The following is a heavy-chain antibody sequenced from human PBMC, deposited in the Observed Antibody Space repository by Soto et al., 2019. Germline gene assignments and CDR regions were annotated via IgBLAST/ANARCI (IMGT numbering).Heavy chain of an antibody. CDR2: AYYRSRWIY. CDR3: AIGPPDFLSAFDY. J-gene: IGHJ4*02. CDR1: GDSVSNSGAT. D-gene: IGHD6-19*01. V-gene: IGHV6-1*01. Sequence: SQTPSLTRAISGDSVSNSGATRNWIRQSPSRGLEWLGRAYYRSRWIYDYAMSVKSRISINPVTSKNQLSLQLNSVTPAGTAVYYCAIGPPDFLSAFDYWGRGTLVTVSS.